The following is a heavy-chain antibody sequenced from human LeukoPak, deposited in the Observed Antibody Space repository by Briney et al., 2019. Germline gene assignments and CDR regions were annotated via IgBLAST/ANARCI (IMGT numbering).Heavy chain of an antibody. Sequence: SETLSLTCAVYGGSFSGYYWSWLRQPPGKGLECIGEIIHSGSTNYNPSLKSRVTISVDTSKNQFSLKLRSVTAADTAVYYCARRSGYCSTTTCYRGAPFQHWGQGTLVTVS. CDR3: ARRSGYCSTTTCYRGAPFQH. CDR2: IIHSGST. CDR1: GGSFSGYY. V-gene: IGHV4-34*12. J-gene: IGHJ1*01. D-gene: IGHD2-2*03.